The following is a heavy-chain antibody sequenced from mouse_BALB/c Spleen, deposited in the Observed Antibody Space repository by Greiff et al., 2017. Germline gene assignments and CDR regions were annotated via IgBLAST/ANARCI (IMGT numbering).Heavy chain of an antibody. D-gene: IGHD2-1*01. Sequence: VQLQQSGPELVKPGASVKVSCKASGYAFTSYNMYWVKQSHGKSLEWIGYIDPYNGGTSYNQKFKGKATLTVDKSSSTAYMHLNSLTSEDSAVYYCARKGVYYGSPSNAMDYWGQGTSVTVSS. CDR2: IDPYNGGT. CDR3: ARKGVYYGSPSNAMDY. V-gene: IGHV1S135*01. CDR1: GYAFTSYN. J-gene: IGHJ4*01.